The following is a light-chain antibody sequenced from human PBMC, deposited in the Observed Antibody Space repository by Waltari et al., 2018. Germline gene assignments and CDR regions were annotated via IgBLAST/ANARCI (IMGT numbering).Light chain of an antibody. V-gene: IGKV1-39*01. CDR3: QQSYSTPRT. J-gene: IGKJ1*01. Sequence: DIQLTQSPSSLSASVGDRVTITCRASQRISSYLNWYQQKPGKATKLLIYASTSLQSGVPSMFTGGGSGTDFTLTISSLQTEDFATYYCQQSYSTPRTFGKGTKVDIK. CDR1: QRISSY. CDR2: AST.